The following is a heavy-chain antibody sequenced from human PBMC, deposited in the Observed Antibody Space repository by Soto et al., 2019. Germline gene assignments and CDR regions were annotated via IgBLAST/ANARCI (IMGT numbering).Heavy chain of an antibody. D-gene: IGHD6-13*01. CDR2: IVPIYRTA. Sequence: ASVKVSCKASGGTFSSYRINWVRQAPGQGLEWVGGIVPIYRTADYAQKFQGRVTITADESARTAYMELRSLKSQDTAVYYCARDSGAKLSSSWGQGTLVTVSS. CDR1: GGTFSSYR. J-gene: IGHJ4*02. V-gene: IGHV1-69*13. CDR3: ARDSGAKLSSS.